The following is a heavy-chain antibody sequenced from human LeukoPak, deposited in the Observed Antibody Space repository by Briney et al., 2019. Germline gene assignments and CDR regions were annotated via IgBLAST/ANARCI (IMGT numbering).Heavy chain of an antibody. CDR3: ARGPAPNDY. Sequence: ASVKVSCKASGYTFSTYFITWVRQAPGQGLEWMGWITASSGNTNYSQRLQGRVTMTTDTSTSTAYMELRSLRSDDTAVYYCARGPAPNDYWGQGTLVTVSS. D-gene: IGHD2-2*01. V-gene: IGHV1-18*01. CDR2: ITASSGNT. CDR1: GYTFSTYF. J-gene: IGHJ4*02.